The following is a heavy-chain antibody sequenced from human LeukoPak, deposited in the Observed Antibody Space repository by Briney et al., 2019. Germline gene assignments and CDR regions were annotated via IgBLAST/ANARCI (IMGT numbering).Heavy chain of an antibody. J-gene: IGHJ5*02. D-gene: IGHD4-17*01. CDR3: ARDGADYGENGWFDP. V-gene: IGHV3-64*01. CDR1: GFTFTNYA. Sequence: GGSLGLSCTASGFTFTNYAMHWVRQAPGKGLEHVSVISSNGGSTYYANSVKGRFTISRDNSKNTLYLQMGSLRAEDTAVYYCARDGADYGENGWFDPWGQGTLVTVSS. CDR2: ISSNGGST.